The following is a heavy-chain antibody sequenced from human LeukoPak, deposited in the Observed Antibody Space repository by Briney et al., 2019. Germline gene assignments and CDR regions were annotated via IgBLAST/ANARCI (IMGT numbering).Heavy chain of an antibody. J-gene: IGHJ4*02. CDR1: GYTFTSYD. D-gene: IGHD4-17*01. Sequence: GASVKVSCKASGYTFTSYDINWVRQATGQGLEWMGWINPNSGGTNYAQKFQGRVTMTRDTSISTAYMELSRLRSDDTAVYYCATYGDYLHFDYWGQGTLVTASS. CDR2: INPNSGGT. V-gene: IGHV1-2*02. CDR3: ATYGDYLHFDY.